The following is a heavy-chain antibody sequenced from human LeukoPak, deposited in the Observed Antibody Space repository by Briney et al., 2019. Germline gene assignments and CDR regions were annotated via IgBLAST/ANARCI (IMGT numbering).Heavy chain of an antibody. CDR2: ISWNSGST. V-gene: IGHV3-23*01. Sequence: PGGSLRLSCAASGFTFDDYAMHWVRQAPGKGLEWVSGISWNSGSTYYADSVKGRFTISRDNSKNTLYLQMNSLRAEDTAVYYCAKSDRYSSSWYALWGQGTLVTVSS. CDR3: AKSDRYSSSWYAL. J-gene: IGHJ4*02. D-gene: IGHD6-13*01. CDR1: GFTFDDYA.